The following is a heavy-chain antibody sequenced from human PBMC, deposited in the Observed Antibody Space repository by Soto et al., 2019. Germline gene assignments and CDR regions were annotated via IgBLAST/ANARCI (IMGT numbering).Heavy chain of an antibody. CDR1: GFSLSTSGVG. V-gene: IGHV2-5*02. CDR3: AHRTSIAEFDY. J-gene: IGHJ4*02. CDR2: IYWDDDK. D-gene: IGHD6-6*01. Sequence: QITLKESGPPLVKPTQTLTLTCTFSGFSLSTSGVGVGWIRQPPGKALEWLALIYWDDDKRYSPSLKSRLTITKDTSKNQVVLTMTTMDPVDTATYYCAHRTSIAEFDYWGQGTLVTVSS.